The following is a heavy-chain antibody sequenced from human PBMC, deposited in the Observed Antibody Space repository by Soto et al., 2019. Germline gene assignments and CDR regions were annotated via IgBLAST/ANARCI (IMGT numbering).Heavy chain of an antibody. J-gene: IGHJ4*02. Sequence: GESLKISCAASGSTFTRYSMNWVRQAPGKGLEWVSSISSTTNYIYYGDSMKGRFTISRDNAKNSLYLEMNSLRAEDTAVYYCARESEDLTSNFDYWGQGTLVTVSS. CDR3: ARESEDLTSNFDY. CDR1: GSTFTRYS. CDR2: ISSTTNYI. V-gene: IGHV3-21*06.